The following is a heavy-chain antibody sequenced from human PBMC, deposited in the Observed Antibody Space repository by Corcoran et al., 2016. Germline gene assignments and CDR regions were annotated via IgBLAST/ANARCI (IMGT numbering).Heavy chain of an antibody. J-gene: IGHJ5*02. V-gene: IGHV1-69*01. Sequence: QVQLVQSGAEVKKPGSSVKVSCKASGGTFSSYAISWVRQAPGQGLEWMGGIIPVFGTANYAQKFQGRVTITADESKSTAYMERSSLRSEDTAVYYCARWGYYYDSSGSPLNWFDPWGQGTLVTVSS. CDR2: IIPVFGTA. D-gene: IGHD3-22*01. CDR3: ARWGYYYDSSGSPLNWFDP. CDR1: GGTFSSYA.